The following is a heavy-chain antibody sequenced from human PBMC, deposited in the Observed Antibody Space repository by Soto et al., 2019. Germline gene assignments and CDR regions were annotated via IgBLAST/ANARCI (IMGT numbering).Heavy chain of an antibody. D-gene: IGHD2-8*02. V-gene: IGHV3-74*01. CDR3: ARGPRGLYHHDY. CDR1: GFTFSGDW. Sequence: GGSLRLSCVASGFTFSGDWLHWVRQAAGKGLVWVSRINMDGTSTNYADSVKGRFTISRDNAKNTLYLQMNSLRVDDTAVYYCARGPRGLYHHDYWGQGALVTVSS. CDR2: INMDGTST. J-gene: IGHJ4*02.